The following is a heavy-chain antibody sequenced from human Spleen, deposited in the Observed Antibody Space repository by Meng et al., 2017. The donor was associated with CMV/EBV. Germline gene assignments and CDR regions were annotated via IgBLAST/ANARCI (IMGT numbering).Heavy chain of an antibody. CDR1: GPFNSYV. V-gene: IGHV1-69*05. J-gene: IGHJ4*02. CDR3: VVGLASSVVGLTPMDH. D-gene: IGHD6-19*01. CDR2: IIPVFGTA. Sequence: GPFNSYVVSWVRQAPEQGLEWMGAIIPVFGTAKYAQRFQGRVTITTDGSTTLAFMELSSLRSNDTAVYYCVVGLASSVVGLTPMDHWGQGTLVTVSS.